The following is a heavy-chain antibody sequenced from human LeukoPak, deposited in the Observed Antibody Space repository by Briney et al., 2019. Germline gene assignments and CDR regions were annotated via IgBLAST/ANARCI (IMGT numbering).Heavy chain of an antibody. CDR3: AREHSSGRTFDY. D-gene: IGHD6-19*01. V-gene: IGHV1-46*01. CDR2: INPSGGST. J-gene: IGHJ4*02. CDR1: GYTFTSYY. Sequence: ASVKVSCKASGYTFTSYYMHWVRQAPGQGLEWMGIINPSGGSTSYAQKFQGRVTMTRDTSTSTAYMELSSLRSEDTAVYYCAREHSSGRTFDYWGQGTLVTVSS.